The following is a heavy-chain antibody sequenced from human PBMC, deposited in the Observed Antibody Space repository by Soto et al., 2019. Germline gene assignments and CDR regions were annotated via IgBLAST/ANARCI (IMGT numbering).Heavy chain of an antibody. J-gene: IGHJ6*02. CDR2: ISGSGGST. D-gene: IGHD2-21*02. CDR1: GFTFSSYA. Sequence: GSLRLSCAASGFTFSSYAMSWVRQAPRKGLEWVSAISGSGGSTYYADSVKGRFTISRDNSKNTLYLQMNSLRAEDTAVYYCARGPTYCGGDCYLAYYYYGMDVWGQGTTVTVSS. V-gene: IGHV3-23*01. CDR3: ARGPTYCGGDCYLAYYYYGMDV.